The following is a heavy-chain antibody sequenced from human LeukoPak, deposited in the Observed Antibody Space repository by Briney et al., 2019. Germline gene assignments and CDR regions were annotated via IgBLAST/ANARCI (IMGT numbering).Heavy chain of an antibody. J-gene: IGHJ3*02. V-gene: IGHV1-2*04. CDR3: ARKVAVTTSADAFDI. D-gene: IGHD4-17*01. Sequence: ASVRVSCKASGYTFTGYYMHWVRQAPGQGLEWMGWINPNSGGTNYAQKFQGWVTMTRDTSISTAYMELSRLRSDDTAVYYCARKVAVTTSADAFDIWGQGTMVTVSS. CDR2: INPNSGGT. CDR1: GYTFTGYY.